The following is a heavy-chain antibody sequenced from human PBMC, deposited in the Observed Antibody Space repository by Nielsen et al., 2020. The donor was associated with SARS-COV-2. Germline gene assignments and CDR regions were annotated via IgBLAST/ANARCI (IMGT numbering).Heavy chain of an antibody. J-gene: IGHJ4*02. V-gene: IGHV3-30*18. CDR1: GFTFSSSG. Sequence: GESLKISCAASGFTFSSSGMPWVLQAPGKGLEWVAVISYDGSNKYYADSVKGRFTISRDNSKNTLYLQMNSLRAEDTAVYYCAKMAGYSSSWHPDYWGQVTLVTVSS. D-gene: IGHD6-13*01. CDR2: ISYDGSNK. CDR3: AKMAGYSSSWHPDY.